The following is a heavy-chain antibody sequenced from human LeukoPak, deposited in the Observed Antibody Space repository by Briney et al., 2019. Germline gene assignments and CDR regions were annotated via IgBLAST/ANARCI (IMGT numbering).Heavy chain of an antibody. J-gene: IGHJ3*02. V-gene: IGHV3-23*01. CDR2: ISRNGPT. D-gene: IGHD2-2*03. CDR1: GFTFGTHG. CDR3: AKGGYFNFEN. Sequence: PGGSLRLSCAASGFTFGTHGMQWVRQAPGKGLEWVSGISRNGPTYYSDSVRGRFTISRDNSKDTLYLQMSSLRAEDTAVYYCAKGGYFNFENWGQGTVVSVSS.